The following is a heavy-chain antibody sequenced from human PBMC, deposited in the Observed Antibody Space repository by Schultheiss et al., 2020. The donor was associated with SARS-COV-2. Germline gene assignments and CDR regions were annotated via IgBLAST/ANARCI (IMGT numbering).Heavy chain of an antibody. Sequence: GGSLRLSCAASGFTFSSSAMSWVRQAPGKGLEWISYISSSGRSSYYADSVKGRFTISRDNAKNSLYLQMNSLRADDTAVYYCARDPSRLYGEGVNYWGQGTLVTVSS. CDR3: ARDPSRLYGEGVNY. V-gene: IGHV3-48*03. D-gene: IGHD2/OR15-2a*01. J-gene: IGHJ4*02. CDR1: GFTFSSSA. CDR2: ISSSGRSS.